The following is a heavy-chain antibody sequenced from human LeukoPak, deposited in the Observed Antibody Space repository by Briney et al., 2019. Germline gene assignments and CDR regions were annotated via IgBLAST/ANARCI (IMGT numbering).Heavy chain of an antibody. J-gene: IGHJ4*02. CDR2: ISRHNGNT. D-gene: IGHD3-10*01. Sequence: ASVKVSCKASGYSFTSYGITWVRQAPGQGLEWMGWISRHNGNTDYAQKFRDRVTMTIDTSTSTADMELRSLIPDDTAVYYCARHYYGSGSEDYWGQGTLVTLSS. CDR3: ARHYYGSGSEDY. V-gene: IGHV1-18*01. CDR1: GYSFTSYG.